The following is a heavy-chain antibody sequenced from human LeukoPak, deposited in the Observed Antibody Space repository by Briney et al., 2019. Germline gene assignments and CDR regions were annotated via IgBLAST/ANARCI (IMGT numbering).Heavy chain of an antibody. CDR3: AREGDSGYRPYFDY. D-gene: IGHD5-12*01. J-gene: IGHJ4*02. CDR2: IIPIFGTA. CDR1: GYTFTDYH. Sequence: SVKVSCKASGYTFTDYHMHWVRQAPGQGLEWMGGIIPIFGTANYAQKFQGRVTITADESTSTAYMELSSLRSEDTAVYYCAREGDSGYRPYFDYWGQGTLVTVSS. V-gene: IGHV1-69*13.